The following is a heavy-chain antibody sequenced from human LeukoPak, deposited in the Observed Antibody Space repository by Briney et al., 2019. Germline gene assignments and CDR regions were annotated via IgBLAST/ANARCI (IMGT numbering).Heavy chain of an antibody. D-gene: IGHD2-2*01. J-gene: IGHJ6*02. CDR3: ARAPIVVVPAATNYYYYGMDV. V-gene: IGHV3-30*03. Sequence: GGSLRLSCAASGFTFSSYGMHWVRQAPGKGLEWVAVISYDGSNKYYADSVKGRFTISRDNSKNTLYLQMNSLRAEDTAVYYCARAPIVVVPAATNYYYYGMDVWGQGTTVTVSS. CDR1: GFTFSSYG. CDR2: ISYDGSNK.